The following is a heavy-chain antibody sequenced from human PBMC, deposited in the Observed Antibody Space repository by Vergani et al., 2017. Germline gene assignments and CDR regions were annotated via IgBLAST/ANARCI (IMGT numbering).Heavy chain of an antibody. Sequence: EVQLVQSGAEVKKPGESLKISCQISGYSFTKYWIGWVRQMPRKGLEWMGIIHPADSDTRYSPSFQGQVTISVDKSISTAYLQRGSLRASDSAMYYCARLYGRDSSGSKYFDYWGQGTLVTVSS. CDR2: IHPADSDT. CDR1: GYSFTKYW. D-gene: IGHD3-22*01. CDR3: ARLYGRDSSGSKYFDY. V-gene: IGHV5-51*01. J-gene: IGHJ4*02.